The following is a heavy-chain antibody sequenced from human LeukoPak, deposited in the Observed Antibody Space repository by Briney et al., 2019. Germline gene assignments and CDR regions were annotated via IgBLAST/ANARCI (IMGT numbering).Heavy chain of an antibody. Sequence: PGGSLRLSCVASGFTFGSYWMNWVRQAAGKGLEWVANIRQDGSEKKYVDSVKGRFTISRDNAKNALYLQMNSLRAEDTAVYYCTSISYGDYEHWGQGTLVTVSS. J-gene: IGHJ1*01. CDR2: IRQDGSEK. V-gene: IGHV3-7*05. D-gene: IGHD4-17*01. CDR1: GFTFGSYW. CDR3: TSISYGDYEH.